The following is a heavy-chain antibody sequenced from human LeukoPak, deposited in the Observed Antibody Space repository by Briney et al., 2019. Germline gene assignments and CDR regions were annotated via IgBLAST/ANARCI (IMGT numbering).Heavy chain of an antibody. Sequence: SETLSLTCAVYGGSFSGYYWSWIRQPPGKGLEWIGEINHSGSTNYNPSLKSRVTISVDTSKNQFSLKLSSVTAADTAVYYCARGSGSSWYGGYYYYYMDVWGKGTTVTVSS. J-gene: IGHJ6*03. CDR3: ARGSGSSWYGGYYYYYMDV. D-gene: IGHD6-13*01. CDR2: INHSGST. V-gene: IGHV4-34*01. CDR1: GGSFSGYY.